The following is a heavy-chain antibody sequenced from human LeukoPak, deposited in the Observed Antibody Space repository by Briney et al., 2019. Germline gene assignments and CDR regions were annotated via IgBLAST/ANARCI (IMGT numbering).Heavy chain of an antibody. J-gene: IGHJ6*03. V-gene: IGHV3-43D*03. Sequence: GGSLRLSCAASGFTFDDYAMHWVRQAPGRGLEWVSLISWDGGSTYYADSVKGRFTISRDNSKNSLYLQMNSLRAEDTALYYCARGRNYYYMDVWGKGTTVTVSS. CDR1: GFTFDDYA. CDR3: ARGRNYYYMDV. CDR2: ISWDGGST.